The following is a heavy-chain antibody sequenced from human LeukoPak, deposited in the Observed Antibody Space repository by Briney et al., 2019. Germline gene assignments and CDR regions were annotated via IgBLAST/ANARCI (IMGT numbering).Heavy chain of an antibody. D-gene: IGHD5-24*01. Sequence: SQTLSLTCTVSGXSISSSSDYWGWIRQPPGKGLEWIGSIYYSGSTYYNPPLKSRVTISVDTSKNQFSLKLSSVTAADTAVYYCARARSAGRWLQFGRGYFDYWGQGTLVTVSS. V-gene: IGHV4-39*01. CDR3: ARARSAGRWLQFGRGYFDY. J-gene: IGHJ4*02. CDR2: IYYSGST. CDR1: GXSISSSSDY.